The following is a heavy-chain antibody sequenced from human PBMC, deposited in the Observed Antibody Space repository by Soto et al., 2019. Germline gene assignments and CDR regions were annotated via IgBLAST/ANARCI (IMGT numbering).Heavy chain of an antibody. CDR1: GFTFSSYA. Sequence: GGSLRLSCAASGFTFSSYAMHWVRQAPGKGLEWVAVISYGGSNKYYADSVKGRFTISRDNSKNTLYLQMSSLRAEDTAVYYCARDEAVANPYYYYGMDVWGQGTTVTVSS. V-gene: IGHV3-30-3*01. CDR3: ARDEAVANPYYYYGMDV. CDR2: ISYGGSNK. J-gene: IGHJ6*02. D-gene: IGHD6-19*01.